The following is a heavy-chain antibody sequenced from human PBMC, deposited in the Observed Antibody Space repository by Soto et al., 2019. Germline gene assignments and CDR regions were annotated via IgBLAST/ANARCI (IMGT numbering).Heavy chain of an antibody. V-gene: IGHV5-10-1*01. CDR3: AGLDYYYDSSGHLDI. J-gene: IGHJ3*02. CDR2: IDPSDSYT. D-gene: IGHD3-22*01. Sequence: ESLKISCKGSVYSFTSYWISWVRQMPGKGLEWMGRIDPSDSYTNYSPSFQGHVTISADKSISTAYLQWSSLKASDTAMYYCAGLDYYYDSSGHLDIWGQGTMVTVSS. CDR1: VYSFTSYW.